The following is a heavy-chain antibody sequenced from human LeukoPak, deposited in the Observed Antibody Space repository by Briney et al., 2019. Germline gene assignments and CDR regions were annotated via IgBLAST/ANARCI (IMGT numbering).Heavy chain of an antibody. J-gene: IGHJ4*02. CDR2: IYHSGST. D-gene: IGHD3-3*01. CDR1: GYSISSGYY. Sequence: SETLSLTCTVSGYSISSGYYWGWIRQPPGKGLEWIGSIYHSGSTYYNPSLKSRVTISVDTSKNQFSLKLSSVTAADTAVYYCARTATIFGVVTNFDYWGQGTLVTVSS. V-gene: IGHV4-38-2*02. CDR3: ARTATIFGVVTNFDY.